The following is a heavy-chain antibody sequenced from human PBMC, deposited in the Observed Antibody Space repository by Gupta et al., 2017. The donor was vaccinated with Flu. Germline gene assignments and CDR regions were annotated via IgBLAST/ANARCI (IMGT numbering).Heavy chain of an antibody. D-gene: IGHD5-18*01. V-gene: IGHV1-2*01. CDR3: EKELNVHSEACNSYDDFDY. CDR2: INPNTGGT. J-gene: IGHJ4*02. Sequence: QVQLVQSGAEVKQPGASVTVSCKPSGYSFTDYFMHWVRQAPGQGLQVVGWINPNTGGTKFETKFRRMGTISRDTSITQVCRVLSSVGYDATVEYYWEKELNVHSEACNSYDDFDYWGQGTRVTVSS. CDR1: GYSFTDYF.